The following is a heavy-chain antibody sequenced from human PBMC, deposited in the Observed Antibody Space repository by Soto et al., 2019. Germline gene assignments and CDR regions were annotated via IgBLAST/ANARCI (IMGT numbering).Heavy chain of an antibody. Sequence: GGSLRLSCAASGFNFDDHAIHWVRQTPGKGLEWVSGISWNSVTINYADSIKGRFTISRDNAKRTLYLQMNNLRPADTAMYFCVRSSGSQPRAGWFDPWGQGTLVTVSS. CDR2: ISWNSVTI. J-gene: IGHJ5*02. D-gene: IGHD1-26*01. CDR3: VRSSGSQPRAGWFDP. CDR1: GFNFDDHA. V-gene: IGHV3-9*01.